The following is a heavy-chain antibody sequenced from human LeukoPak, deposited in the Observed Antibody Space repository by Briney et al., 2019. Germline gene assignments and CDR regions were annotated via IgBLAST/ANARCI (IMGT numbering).Heavy chain of an antibody. Sequence: PGGSLRLSCAASGFTFSSSDMHWVRQATGKGLEWVSAIGTVGDTYYAASVKGRFTISRDNAKNSLYLQMNSLRAEDTAVYYCARPPGRPYYYGSGSYSAPRAFDYWGQGTLVTVSS. J-gene: IGHJ4*02. CDR1: GFTFSSSD. CDR3: ARPPGRPYYYGSGSYSAPRAFDY. V-gene: IGHV3-13*01. D-gene: IGHD3-10*01. CDR2: IGTVGDT.